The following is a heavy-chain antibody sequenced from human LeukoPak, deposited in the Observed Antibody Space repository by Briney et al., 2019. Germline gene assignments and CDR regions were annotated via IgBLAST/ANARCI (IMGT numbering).Heavy chain of an antibody. CDR2: ISNTGGTA. D-gene: IGHD2-2*01. J-gene: IGHJ4*02. CDR3: ARAPAGREFDY. V-gene: IGHV3-23*01. CDR1: GFTFSSYG. Sequence: GGSPRLSCAASGFTFSSYGMSWVRQAPGKGLEWVSHISNTGGTAYYADSVKGRFTISRDNSKNTLYLQMSSLRAEDTAVYYCARAPAGREFDYWGQGTLVTVSS.